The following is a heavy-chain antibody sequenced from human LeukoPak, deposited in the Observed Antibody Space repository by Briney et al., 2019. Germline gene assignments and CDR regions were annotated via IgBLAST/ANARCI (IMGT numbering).Heavy chain of an antibody. CDR1: GFTFSSYA. V-gene: IGHV3-30-3*01. Sequence: PGRSLRLSCAASGFTFSSYAMHWVRQAPGKGLEWVAVISYDGSNKYYADSAKGRFTISRDNSKNTLYLQMNSLRAEDTAVYYCATPVQKEVVVVAANDYWGQGTLVTVSS. D-gene: IGHD2-15*01. J-gene: IGHJ4*02. CDR3: ATPVQKEVVVVAANDY. CDR2: ISYDGSNK.